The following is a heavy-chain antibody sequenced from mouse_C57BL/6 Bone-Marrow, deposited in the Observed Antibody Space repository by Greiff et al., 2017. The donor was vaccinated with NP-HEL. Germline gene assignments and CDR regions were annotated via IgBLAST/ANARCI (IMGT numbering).Heavy chain of an antibody. D-gene: IGHD2-12*01. J-gene: IGHJ3*01. CDR2: INPYNGGT. CDR3: ARGRREKTWFAY. CDR1: GYTFTDYY. Sequence: EVQLQQSGPVLVKPGASVKMSCKASGYTFTDYYMNWVKQSHGKSLEWIGVINPYNGGTSYNQKFKGKATLTVDKSSSTAYMELNSLTSEDSAVYYCARGRREKTWFAYWGQGTLVTVAA. V-gene: IGHV1-19*01.